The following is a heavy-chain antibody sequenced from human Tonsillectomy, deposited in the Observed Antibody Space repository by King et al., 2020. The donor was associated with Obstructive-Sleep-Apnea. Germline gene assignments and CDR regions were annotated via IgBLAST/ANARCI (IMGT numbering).Heavy chain of an antibody. CDR2: IKQDGSEK. CDR1: GFTFSSHW. CDR3: ARKTWELVPHFDY. D-gene: IGHD1-26*01. Sequence: VQLVESGGGLVQPGGSLRLSCAASGFTFSSHWMSWVRQAPGKGLEWVANIKQDGSEKYYVDSVKGRFTISRDNAKNSLYLQMNSLRAEDTAVYYCARKTWELVPHFDYWGQGTLVTVSS. V-gene: IGHV3-7*03. J-gene: IGHJ4*02.